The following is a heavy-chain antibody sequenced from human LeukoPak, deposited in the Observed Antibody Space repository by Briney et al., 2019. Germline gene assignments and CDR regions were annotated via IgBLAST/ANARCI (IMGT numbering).Heavy chain of an antibody. CDR2: IKQDGSEK. J-gene: IGHJ3*02. CDR3: ARVVDSGWYYVGAFDI. Sequence: GGSLRLSCAASGFTFSSYWMSWVRQAPGKGLEWVANIKQDGSEKYYVDSVKGRFTISRDNAKNSLYLQMNSLRAEDTAVYYCARVVDSGWYYVGAFDIWGQGTMVTVSS. D-gene: IGHD6-19*01. CDR1: GFTFSSYW. V-gene: IGHV3-7*01.